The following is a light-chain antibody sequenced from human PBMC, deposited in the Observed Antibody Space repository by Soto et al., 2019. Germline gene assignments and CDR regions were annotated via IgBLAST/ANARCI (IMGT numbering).Light chain of an antibody. V-gene: IGKV3-15*01. Sequence: EREMTQPPATLSVSPGERAILSCSASQSVTSNLAWYQQKPGQAPRLLIYGASTRATGIPARFSGSGSGTEFTLTISSLQSEDFAVYYCQQYNNWPPITFGQGSRLEIK. CDR1: QSVTSN. CDR3: QQYNNWPPIT. CDR2: GAS. J-gene: IGKJ5*01.